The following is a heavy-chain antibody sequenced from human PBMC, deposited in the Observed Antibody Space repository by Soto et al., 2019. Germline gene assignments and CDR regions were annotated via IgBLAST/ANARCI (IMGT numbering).Heavy chain of an antibody. CDR2: IVVGSGNT. V-gene: IGHV1-58*01. D-gene: IGHD4-17*01. J-gene: IGHJ4*02. Sequence: QMQLVQSGPEVKKPWTSVKVSCQSSGFTFTSSAVQWVRQARGQRLEWIGWIVVGSGNTNSAQKFQERVTITRDMSTSTASLELSRLRSEDKAVYYCAAAGGSGDSGYWGQGTLVTVSS. CDR1: GFTFTSSA. CDR3: AAAGGSGDSGY.